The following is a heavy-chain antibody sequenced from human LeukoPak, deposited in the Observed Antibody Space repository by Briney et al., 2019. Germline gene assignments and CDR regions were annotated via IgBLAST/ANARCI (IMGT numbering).Heavy chain of an antibody. D-gene: IGHD3-9*01. CDR3: ARGTYYDILTGYLYYYYYYMDV. J-gene: IGHJ6*03. Sequence: GASVKVSCKASGYTFTSYDINWVRQATGQGLEWMGWMNPNSGNTGYAQKFQGRVTMTRNTSISTAYMELSSLRSEDTAVYYCARGTYYDILTGYLYYYYYYMDVWGKGTTVTVSS. V-gene: IGHV1-8*01. CDR2: MNPNSGNT. CDR1: GYTFTSYD.